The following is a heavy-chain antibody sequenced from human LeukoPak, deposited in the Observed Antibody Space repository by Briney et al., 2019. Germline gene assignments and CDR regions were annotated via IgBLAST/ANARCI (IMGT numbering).Heavy chain of an antibody. CDR1: GYTFTDYY. J-gene: IGHJ4*02. CDR3: AAGLGDGLGH. V-gene: IGHV1-69-2*01. D-gene: IGHD5-24*01. CDR2: VDPEDGET. Sequence: ASVKVSCKVSGYTFTDYYMHWVQQAPGKGLEWMGPVDPEDGETIYAEKFQGRVTITADASTDTAYMELSSLRSEDTAVYYCAAGLGDGLGHWGQGTLVTVSS.